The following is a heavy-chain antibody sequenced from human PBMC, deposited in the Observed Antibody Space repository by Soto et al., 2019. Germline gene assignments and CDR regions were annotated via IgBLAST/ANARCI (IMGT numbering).Heavy chain of an antibody. J-gene: IGHJ5*02. CDR2: ISGSGGST. D-gene: IGHD2-15*01. CDR1: GFIFKSYA. V-gene: IGHV3-23*01. Sequence: EVQLLESGGGLVQPGGSLRLSCAASGFIFKSYAMNWVRQAPGKGLEWVSSISGSGGSTYYADSAKGRFTISRDNSKNTLYLQMLSVRAEDRAKYYCANFIVEGGENYFDPWGQGTQVTVSS. CDR3: ANFIVEGGENYFDP.